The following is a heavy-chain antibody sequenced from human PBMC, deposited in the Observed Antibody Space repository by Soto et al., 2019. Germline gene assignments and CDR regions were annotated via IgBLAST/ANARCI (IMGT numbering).Heavy chain of an antibody. CDR3: VRDAHRGGDYDY. Sequence: GGSLRLSCSASGFTFSNYWMNWVRQAPGKGLEWVANIKPEGGEEYYVDSVKGRFTISRDNAKNSLYLQMNNLRDDDTALYYCVRDAHRGGDYDYWGQGALVTVS. CDR1: GFTFSNYW. J-gene: IGHJ4*02. V-gene: IGHV3-7*01. D-gene: IGHD3-16*01. CDR2: IKPEGGEE.